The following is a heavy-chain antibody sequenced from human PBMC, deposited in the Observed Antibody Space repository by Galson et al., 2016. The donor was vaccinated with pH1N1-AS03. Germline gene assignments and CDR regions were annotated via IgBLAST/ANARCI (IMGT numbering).Heavy chain of an antibody. CDR2: INSRSSSI. V-gene: IGHV3-48*02. J-gene: IGHJ5*02. CDR3: TRLTGSGP. Sequence: SLRLSCAASGFNFASYSMNWVRQAPGKGLEWVSYINSRSSSILYGDPVKGRFTISRDNAKNSLYLQMIALRDDDTAVYYCTRLTGSGPWGQGTRVTVSS. D-gene: IGHD1-1*01. CDR1: GFNFASYS.